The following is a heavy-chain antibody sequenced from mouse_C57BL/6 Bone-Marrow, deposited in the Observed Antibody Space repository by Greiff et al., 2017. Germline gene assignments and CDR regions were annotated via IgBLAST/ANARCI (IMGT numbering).Heavy chain of an antibody. Sequence: VQLQQPGAELVKPGASVKLSCKASGYTFTSYWMQWVKQRPGQGLEWIGEIDPSDSYTNYNQKFKGKATLTVDTSSSTAYMQLSSLTSEDSAVYYCAFYYCSSWFAYWGQGTLVTVSA. V-gene: IGHV1-50*01. CDR2: IDPSDSYT. CDR1: GYTFTSYW. D-gene: IGHD1-1*01. CDR3: AFYYCSSWFAY. J-gene: IGHJ3*01.